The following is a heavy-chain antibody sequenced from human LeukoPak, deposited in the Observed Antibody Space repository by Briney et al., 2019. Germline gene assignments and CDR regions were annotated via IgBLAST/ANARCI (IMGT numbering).Heavy chain of an antibody. CDR1: GFTFSSYE. D-gene: IGHD2-2*01. CDR3: ASSETAGKNIVVVPAAMLGLYY. J-gene: IGHJ4*02. Sequence: GGSLRLSCAASGFTFSSYEMNWVRQAPGKGLEWVSYISSSGSTIYYADSVKGRFTISRDNAKNSLYLQMNSLRAEDTAVYYCASSETAGKNIVVVPAAMLGLYYWGQGTLVTVSS. CDR2: ISSSGSTI. V-gene: IGHV3-48*03.